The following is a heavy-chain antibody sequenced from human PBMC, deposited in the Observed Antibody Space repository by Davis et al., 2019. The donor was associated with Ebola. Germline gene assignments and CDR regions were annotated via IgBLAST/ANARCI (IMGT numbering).Heavy chain of an antibody. V-gene: IGHV3-74*01. D-gene: IGHD6-13*01. Sequence: GESLKISCAASGFTFSSYWMHWVRQAPGKGLVWVSRINSDGSSTSYADSVKGRFTISRDNAKNSLYLQMNSLRAEDMALYYCAAGTGGGRFDYWGQGTLVTVSS. CDR2: INSDGSST. CDR1: GFTFSSYW. J-gene: IGHJ4*02. CDR3: AAGTGGGRFDY.